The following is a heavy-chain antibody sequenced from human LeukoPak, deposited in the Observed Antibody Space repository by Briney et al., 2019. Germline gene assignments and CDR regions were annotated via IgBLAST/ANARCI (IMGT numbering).Heavy chain of an antibody. V-gene: IGHV1-69*06. Sequence: ASVKVSCKASGGTFSSYAISWVRQAPGQGLEWMGGIIPIFGTANYAQKLQGRVTITADKSTSTAYMELSSLRSEDTAVYYCARDWGNPPDPTDFWSGYPLLLDRAYYYMDVWGKGTTVTVSS. J-gene: IGHJ6*03. D-gene: IGHD3-3*01. CDR3: ARDWGNPPDPTDFWSGYPLLLDRAYYYMDV. CDR1: GGTFSSYA. CDR2: IIPIFGTA.